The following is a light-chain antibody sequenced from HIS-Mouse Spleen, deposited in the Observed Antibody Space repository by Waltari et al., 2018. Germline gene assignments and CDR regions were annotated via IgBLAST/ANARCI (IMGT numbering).Light chain of an antibody. CDR2: EVS. Sequence: QSALTQPASVSGSPGQSITISCTGTSSDVGGYNYVSWYQQHPGKAPKLMIHEVSNRPAWCSNRFSGSKSGNTASLTISGLQAEDEADYYCSSYTSSSTLRVFGTGTKVTVL. V-gene: IGLV2-14*01. CDR3: SSYTSSSTLRV. J-gene: IGLJ1*01. CDR1: SSDVGGYNY.